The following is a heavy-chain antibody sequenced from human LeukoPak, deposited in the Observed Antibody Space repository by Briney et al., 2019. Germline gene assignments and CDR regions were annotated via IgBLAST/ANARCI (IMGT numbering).Heavy chain of an antibody. CDR2: IYYSGST. CDR3: ARDILATSIAAPYY. Sequence: SETLSLTCTVSGGSISSSSYYWGWIRQPPGKGLEWIGSIYYSGSTYYNPSLKSRVTMSVDTSKNQLSLRLSSVNAADTAVYCCARDILATSIAAPYYWGQGTLVTVSS. D-gene: IGHD6-13*01. CDR1: GGSISSSSYY. V-gene: IGHV4-39*07. J-gene: IGHJ4*02.